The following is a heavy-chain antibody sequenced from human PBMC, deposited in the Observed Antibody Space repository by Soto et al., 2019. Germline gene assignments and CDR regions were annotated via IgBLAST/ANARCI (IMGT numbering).Heavy chain of an antibody. CDR3: ARGGSGSYPYYYGMDV. J-gene: IGHJ6*02. Sequence: QVQLVESGGGVVQPGRSLRLSCAASGFTFSSYGMHWVRQAPGKGLEWVAVIWYDGSNKYYADSVKGRFTISRDNSKNTLYLQMNSLRAEDTAVYYCARGGSGSYPYYYGMDVWGQGTTVTVSS. CDR1: GFTFSSYG. V-gene: IGHV3-33*01. D-gene: IGHD3-10*01. CDR2: IWYDGSNK.